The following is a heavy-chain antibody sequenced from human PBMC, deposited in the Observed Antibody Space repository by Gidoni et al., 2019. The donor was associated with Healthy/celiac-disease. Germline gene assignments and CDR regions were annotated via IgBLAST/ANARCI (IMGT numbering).Heavy chain of an antibody. CDR1: GSTFDDYA. J-gene: IGHJ4*02. D-gene: IGHD6-13*01. Sequence: EVQLVESGGGWVQPGRSMRLSCAPSGSTFDDYAMHWVRQAPGKGLEWVSGISWNSGSIGYADSVKGRFTISRDNAKNSLYLQMNSLRAEDTALYYCAKDRSSSWTEGYFDYWGQGTLVTVSS. V-gene: IGHV3-9*01. CDR3: AKDRSSSWTEGYFDY. CDR2: ISWNSGSI.